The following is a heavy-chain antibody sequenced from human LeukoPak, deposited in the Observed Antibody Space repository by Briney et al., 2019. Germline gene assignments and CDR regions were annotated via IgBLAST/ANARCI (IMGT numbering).Heavy chain of an antibody. CDR2: IYTSGST. CDR3: ARVSYSSGWSIDY. D-gene: IGHD6-19*01. V-gene: IGHV4-4*07. CDR1: GGSISSYY. J-gene: IGHJ4*02. Sequence: SETLSLTCTVSGGSISSYYWSWIRQPDGKGLEWIGRIYTSGSTNYNPSLKSRVTMSVDTSKNQFSLKLSSVTAADTAVYYCARVSYSSGWSIDYWGQGTLVTVSS.